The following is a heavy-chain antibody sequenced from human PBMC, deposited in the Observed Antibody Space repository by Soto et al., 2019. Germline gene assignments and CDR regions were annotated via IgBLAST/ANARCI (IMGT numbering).Heavy chain of an antibody. Sequence: ETLSLTCTVSGGSISSSSYYWGWIRQPPGKGLEWIGSIYYSGSTYYNPSLKSRVTISVDTSKNQFSLKLSSVTAADTAVYYCARVTYFDYWGQGTLVTVSS. V-gene: IGHV4-39*01. D-gene: IGHD2-21*02. J-gene: IGHJ4*02. CDR3: ARVTYFDY. CDR2: IYYSGST. CDR1: GGSISSSSYY.